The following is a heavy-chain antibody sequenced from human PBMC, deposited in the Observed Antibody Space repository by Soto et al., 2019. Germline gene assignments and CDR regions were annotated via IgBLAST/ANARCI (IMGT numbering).Heavy chain of an antibody. CDR2: IYYTGST. J-gene: IGHJ5*02. CDR1: GGSVSSGNNY. V-gene: IGHV4-61*01. Sequence: QVQLQESGPGLVKPSETLSLTCTVSGGSVSSGNNYWSWIRQPPGKGLEWIGYIYYTGSTSYNPSLKGRVTISLDTSKNQFSLNLTSVTAADTAVYFCASALYCSGGACSFDPWGQGTLVTVSS. CDR3: ASALYCSGGACSFDP. D-gene: IGHD2-15*01.